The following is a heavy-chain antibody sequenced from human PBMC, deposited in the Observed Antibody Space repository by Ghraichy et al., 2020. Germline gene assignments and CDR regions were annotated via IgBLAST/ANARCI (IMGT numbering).Heavy chain of an antibody. D-gene: IGHD2/OR15-2a*01. CDR2: IKQDGSEK. CDR1: GFTFSSYW. Sequence: GGSLRLSCVASGFTFSSYWMSWVRQAPGKGLEWVANIKQDGSEKYYVDSVKGRFTISRDNAKNSLYLQMNSLRAEDTAVYYCARVKSAWYGMDVWGRGTTVTVSS. CDR3: ARVKSAWYGMDV. V-gene: IGHV3-7*03. J-gene: IGHJ6*02.